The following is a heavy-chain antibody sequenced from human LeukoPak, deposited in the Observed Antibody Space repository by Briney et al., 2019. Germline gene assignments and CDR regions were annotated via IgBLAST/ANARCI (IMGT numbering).Heavy chain of an antibody. D-gene: IGHD6-19*01. J-gene: IGHJ3*02. CDR1: GFTFSSYA. CDR3: ARSSGWFGDAFDI. CDR2: ISGSGGST. Sequence: PGGSLRLSCAASGFTFSSYAMRWVRQTPGKGLEWVSAISGSGGSTYYADSVKGRLAISRDNSKNTLYLQMNSLRAEDTAVYYCARSSGWFGDAFDIWGQGTMVTISS. V-gene: IGHV3-23*01.